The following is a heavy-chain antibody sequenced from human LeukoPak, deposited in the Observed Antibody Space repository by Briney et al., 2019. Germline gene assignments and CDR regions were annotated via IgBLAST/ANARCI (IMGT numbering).Heavy chain of an antibody. Sequence: SETLSLTCTVSGSSIRSYYWSWIRQPAGKGLEWIGRIYTSGSTSYNPSLKSRVTISLDKSKNQFSLKLSSVTAADTAVYYCARDSTVTTFNYMDVWGKGTTVTVSS. J-gene: IGHJ6*03. CDR1: GSSIRSYY. D-gene: IGHD4-11*01. CDR2: IYTSGST. V-gene: IGHV4-4*07. CDR3: ARDSTVTTFNYMDV.